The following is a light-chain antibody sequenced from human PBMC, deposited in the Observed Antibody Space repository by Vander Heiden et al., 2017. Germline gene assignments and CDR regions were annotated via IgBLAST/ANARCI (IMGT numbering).Light chain of an antibody. V-gene: IGKV3-11*01. Sequence: IVLPTSPATLSLSPWDTAHLSGRASHSVSTYLVWYQQKPGQAPRVLIYDTSNRATGIPARFSGSGSGTDFTLTISILDPEDFAVYYCQQRINWPLTFGGGTKVEIK. CDR2: DTS. CDR1: HSVSTY. CDR3: QQRINWPLT. J-gene: IGKJ4*01.